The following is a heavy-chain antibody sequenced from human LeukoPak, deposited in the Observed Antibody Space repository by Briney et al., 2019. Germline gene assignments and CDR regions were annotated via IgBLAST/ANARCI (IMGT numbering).Heavy chain of an antibody. CDR3: ARHRYYYDSSGYYQRAGLDY. V-gene: IGHV5-51*01. D-gene: IGHD3-22*01. CDR2: IYPGDSDT. Sequence: GESLKISCKGSGYSFTSYWIGWVRQMPGKGLEWMGIIYPGDSDTRYSPSFQGQVTISADKSISTAYLQWSSLKASDTAMYYCARHRYYYDSSGYYQRAGLDYWGQRALVTVSS. CDR1: GYSFTSYW. J-gene: IGHJ4*02.